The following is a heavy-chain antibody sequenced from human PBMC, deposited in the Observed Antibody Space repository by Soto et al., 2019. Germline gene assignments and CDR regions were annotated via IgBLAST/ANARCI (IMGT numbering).Heavy chain of an antibody. V-gene: IGHV3-23*01. D-gene: IGHD3-3*01. CDR2: ISGSGGST. Sequence: PGGSLRLSCAASGFTFSSYAMSWVRHAPGKGLEWVSAISGSGGSTYYADSVKGRFTISRDNSKGTLYLQMNSLRAEDTAVYYCAKGGRDYDFWSGSALDVWGQGTTVTVSS. CDR3: AKGGRDYDFWSGSALDV. J-gene: IGHJ6*02. CDR1: GFTFSSYA.